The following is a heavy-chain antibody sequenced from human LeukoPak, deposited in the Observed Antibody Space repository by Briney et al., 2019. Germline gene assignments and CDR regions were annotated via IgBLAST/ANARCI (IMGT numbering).Heavy chain of an antibody. CDR3: ARGWEAVAGTYSWFDP. J-gene: IGHJ5*02. CDR2: MNPNSGNT. V-gene: IGHV1-8*01. Sequence: ASVKSSCKASGYTFTSYDINWVRQATGQGLEWMGWMNPNSGNTGYAQKFQGRVTMTRNTSISTAYMELSSLRSEDTAVYYCARGWEAVAGTYSWFDPWGQGTLVTVSS. CDR1: GYTFTSYD. D-gene: IGHD6-19*01.